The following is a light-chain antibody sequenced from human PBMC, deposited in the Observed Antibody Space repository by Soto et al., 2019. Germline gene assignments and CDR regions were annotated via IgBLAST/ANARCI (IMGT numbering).Light chain of an antibody. V-gene: IGLV4-69*01. CDR2: LNSDGSH. J-gene: IGLJ2*01. Sequence: QTVVTQLPSASASLGASVKLTCTLSSGHSSYTIAWHQQQPEKGPRFLVRLNSDGSHSKGDGIPDRFSVSSSGAERYLTISSLHSEDEADYFCQTWGTGYVVFGGGTKVTVL. CDR3: QTWGTGYVV. CDR1: SGHSSYT.